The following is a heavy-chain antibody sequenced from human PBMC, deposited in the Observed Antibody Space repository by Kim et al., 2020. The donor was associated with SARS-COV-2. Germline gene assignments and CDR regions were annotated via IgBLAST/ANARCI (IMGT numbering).Heavy chain of an antibody. CDR1: EFTFSSYA. CDR2: ISYDGDNK. D-gene: IGHD3-22*01. J-gene: IGHJ4*02. V-gene: IGHV3-30-3*01. CDR3: ARGDTSVYFYTFDY. Sequence: GGSLRLSCAASEFTFSSYAMHWVRQAPGKGLEWVAVISYDGDNKYYADSVKGRFTISRENSKNTLYMQMTSLRAEDTAVNYCARGDTSVYFYTFDYWGQGAMVSVSS.